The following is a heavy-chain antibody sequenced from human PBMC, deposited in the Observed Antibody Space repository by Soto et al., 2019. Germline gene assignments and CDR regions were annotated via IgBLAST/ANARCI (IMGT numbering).Heavy chain of an antibody. CDR1: GGSVSSGSYY. D-gene: IGHD3-16*02. V-gene: IGHV4-61*01. Sequence: PSETLSLTCTVSGGSVSSGSYYWSWIRQPPGKGLEWIGYIYYSGSTNYNPSLKSRVTISVDTSKNQFSLKLSSVTAADTAVYYCAIWGLGELSLFYYGMDVWGQGXTVTVSS. CDR3: AIWGLGELSLFYYGMDV. CDR2: IYYSGST. J-gene: IGHJ6*02.